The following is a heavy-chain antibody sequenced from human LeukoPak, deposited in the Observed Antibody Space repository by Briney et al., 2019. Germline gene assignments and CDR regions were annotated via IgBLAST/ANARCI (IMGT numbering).Heavy chain of an antibody. CDR3: VSGNYYFDD. Sequence: GGSLRLSCAASGLTFSSYWMHWVRQAPGKGLVWVSRINSDGSTTSYADSVKGRFTISRDNAKNSLYLQMNRLGDEDTAVYYCVSGNYYFDDWGQGTLVTVSS. D-gene: IGHD5-12*01. V-gene: IGHV3-74*01. J-gene: IGHJ4*02. CDR1: GLTFSSYW. CDR2: INSDGSTT.